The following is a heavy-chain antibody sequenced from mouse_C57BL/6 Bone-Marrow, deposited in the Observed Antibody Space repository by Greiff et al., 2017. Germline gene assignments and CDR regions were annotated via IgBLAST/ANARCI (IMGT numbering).Heavy chain of an antibody. J-gene: IGHJ2*01. CDR2: ISGGGGNT. CDR3: ARRNYGSSYLYFDY. CDR1: GFTFSSYT. D-gene: IGHD1-1*01. Sequence: EVQLVESGGGLVKPGGSLKLSCAASGFTFSSYTMSWVRQTPEKRLEWVATISGGGGNTYYPDSVKGRFTISRDNAKNTLYLQMSSLRSEDTAFYYCARRNYGSSYLYFDYWGQGTTLTVSS. V-gene: IGHV5-9*01.